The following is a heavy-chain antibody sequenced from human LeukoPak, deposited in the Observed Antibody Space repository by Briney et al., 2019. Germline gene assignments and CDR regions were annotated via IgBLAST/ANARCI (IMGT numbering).Heavy chain of an antibody. D-gene: IGHD6-19*01. CDR1: GGSISPYY. CDR3: ARLEYSSGWYVY. V-gene: IGHV4-59*01. J-gene: IGHJ4*02. Sequence: SETLSLTCTVSGGSISPYYWSWIRQPPGKGLEWIGYIYYSGSTNYNPSLKSRVTISVDTSKKEFSLKLSSVTAADTAVYFCARLEYSSGWYVYWGQGTLVTVSS. CDR2: IYYSGST.